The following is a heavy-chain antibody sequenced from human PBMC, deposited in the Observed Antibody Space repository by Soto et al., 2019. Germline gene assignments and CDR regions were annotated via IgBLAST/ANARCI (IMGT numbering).Heavy chain of an antibody. Sequence: GGSLRLSCAASGFPFSSSWMDWVRQAPGKGLEWVANIKEDGSQTYYVDSVKGRFTVSRDNAENSLFLQMNSLRVEDTAVYYCSRSLNYWGQGALVTVSS. V-gene: IGHV3-7*01. CDR1: GFPFSSSW. CDR3: SRSLNY. CDR2: IKEDGSQT. J-gene: IGHJ4*02.